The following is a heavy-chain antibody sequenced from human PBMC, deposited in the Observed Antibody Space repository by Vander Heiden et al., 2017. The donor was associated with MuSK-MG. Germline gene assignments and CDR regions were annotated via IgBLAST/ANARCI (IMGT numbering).Heavy chain of an antibody. V-gene: IGHV3-21*01. J-gene: IGHJ4*02. CDR2: ISSSSSYI. CDR3: ARANYYDSSGSPPADY. CDR1: GFTFSSYS. Sequence: EVQLVESGGGLVKPGGSLSLSCAASGFTFSSYSMNWVRQAPGKGLEWVSSISSSSSYIYYADSVKGRFTISRDNAKNSLYLQMNSLRAEDTAVYYCARANYYDSSGSPPADYWGQGTLVTVSS. D-gene: IGHD3-22*01.